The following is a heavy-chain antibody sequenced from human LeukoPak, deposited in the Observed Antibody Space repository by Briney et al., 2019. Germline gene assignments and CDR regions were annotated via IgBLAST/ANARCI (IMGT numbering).Heavy chain of an antibody. J-gene: IGHJ3*02. Sequence: PGGSLRLSCAASGFTFSNYAMSWVRQAPGKGLEWVSAISSSGGNTYYADSVKGRFTISRDNSKNTLYLQMNSLRAEDTAVYYCAKDLMVIIVSGAFDIWGQGTMVTVSS. CDR1: GFTFSNYA. CDR3: AKDLMVIIVSGAFDI. D-gene: IGHD3-3*01. CDR2: ISSSGGNT. V-gene: IGHV3-23*01.